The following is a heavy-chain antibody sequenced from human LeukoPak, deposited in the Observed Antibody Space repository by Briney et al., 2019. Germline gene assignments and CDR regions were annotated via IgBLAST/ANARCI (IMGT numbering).Heavy chain of an antibody. CDR3: ARGFAAAGSNV. D-gene: IGHD6-13*01. Sequence: ASVKVSCKASGYTFTSYGISWVRQAPGQGLEWMGWINPNSGGTNYAQKFQGRVTMTRDTSISTAYMELSRLRSDDTAVYYCARGFAAAGSNVWGQGTLVTVSS. J-gene: IGHJ4*02. CDR1: GYTFTSYG. V-gene: IGHV1-2*02. CDR2: INPNSGGT.